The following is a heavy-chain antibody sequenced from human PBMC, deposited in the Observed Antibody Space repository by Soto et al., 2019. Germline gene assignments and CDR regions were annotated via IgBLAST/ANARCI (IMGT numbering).Heavy chain of an antibody. D-gene: IGHD3-10*01. CDR1: GGSISSGGYS. J-gene: IGHJ5*02. CDR2: IYHSGST. CDR3: ARASTMVRGVIITESWFDP. V-gene: IGHV4-30-2*01. Sequence: QLQLQESGSGLVKPSQTLSLTCAVSGGSISSGGYSWSWIRQPPGKGLEWIGYIYHSGSTYYNPSLKSRVTISVDRSKNHFSLKLSSVTAADTAVYYCARASTMVRGVIITESWFDPWGQGTLVTVSS.